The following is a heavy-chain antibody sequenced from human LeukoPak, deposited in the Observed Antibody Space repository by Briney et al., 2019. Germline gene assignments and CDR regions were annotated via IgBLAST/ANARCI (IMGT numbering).Heavy chain of an antibody. CDR3: AREEGTAMVWGMDV. D-gene: IGHD5-18*01. Sequence: GGSLRLSCAASGFTFSSYSMNWVRQAPGKGLEWVSYISSSSSTIYYADSVKGRFTISRDNAKNSLYLQMNSLRAEDTAVYYCAREEGTAMVWGMDVWGQGTTVTVSS. V-gene: IGHV3-48*04. CDR1: GFTFSSYS. J-gene: IGHJ6*02. CDR2: ISSSSSTI.